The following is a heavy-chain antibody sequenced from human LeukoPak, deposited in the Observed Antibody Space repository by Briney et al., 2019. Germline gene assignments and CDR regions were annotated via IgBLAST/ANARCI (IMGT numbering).Heavy chain of an antibody. D-gene: IGHD3-16*01. Sequence: PSETLSLTCAVYGGSFSGYYWSWIRQPPGKGLEWIGEINHSGSTNYNPSLKSRVTISVDTSKNQFSLKLSSVTAADTAVYYCARGRRGIFDYWGPGTLVTVSS. V-gene: IGHV4-34*01. CDR1: GGSFSGYY. CDR3: ARGRRGIFDY. J-gene: IGHJ4*02. CDR2: INHSGST.